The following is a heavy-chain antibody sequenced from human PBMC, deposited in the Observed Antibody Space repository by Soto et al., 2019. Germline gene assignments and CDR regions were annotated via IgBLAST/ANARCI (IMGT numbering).Heavy chain of an antibody. J-gene: IGHJ6*02. Sequence: QVQLVQSGAEVKKPGSSVKVSCKASGGTFSSYAISWVRQAPGQGLEWMGGIIPIFGTADYAQKFQGRVTITADESTSTAYVELSSLRSDDTAVYYCAKTPENYYYGMDVWGQGTTVTVSS. V-gene: IGHV1-69*12. CDR2: IIPIFGTA. CDR3: AKTPENYYYGMDV. CDR1: GGTFSSYA.